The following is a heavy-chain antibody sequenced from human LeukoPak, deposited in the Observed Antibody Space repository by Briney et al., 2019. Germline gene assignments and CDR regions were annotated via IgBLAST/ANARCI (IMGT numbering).Heavy chain of an antibody. V-gene: IGHV3-30*02. CDR3: AKATPRHHYYYMDV. J-gene: IGHJ6*03. CDR1: GFIFSNYD. CDR2: IRYDGSEK. Sequence: GGSLRLSCAASGFIFSNYDMHWVRQAPGKGLEWVSFIRYDGSEKFYADSVKGRFTISRDNSKNTLYLQMNSLKTEDTAVYYCAKATPRHHYYYMDVWGKGTTVTVSS.